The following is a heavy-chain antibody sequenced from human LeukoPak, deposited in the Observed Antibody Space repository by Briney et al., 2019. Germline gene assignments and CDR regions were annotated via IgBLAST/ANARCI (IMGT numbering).Heavy chain of an antibody. CDR3: ARRVLSIAAAGAYFDY. CDR2: IYYSGST. D-gene: IGHD6-13*01. CDR1: GGSVSSSSYY. V-gene: IGHV4-39*01. Sequence: SETLSPTCTVSGGSVSSSSYYWGWIRQPPGKGLEWIGSIYYSGSTYYNPSLKSRVTISVDTSKNQFSLKLTSVTAADTAVYYCARRVLSIAAAGAYFDYWGQGTLVTVSS. J-gene: IGHJ4*02.